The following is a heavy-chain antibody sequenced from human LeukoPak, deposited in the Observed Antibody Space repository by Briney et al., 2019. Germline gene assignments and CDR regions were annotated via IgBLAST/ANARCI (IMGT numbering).Heavy chain of an antibody. Sequence: PGGSLRLSCAASGFTFSDYYMSWIRQAPGKGLEWVSYISSSGSTIYYADSVRGRFTISRDNAKNSLYLQMNSLRAEDTAVYYCARGPNGHGYNYYYYGMDVWGKGPRSPSPQ. CDR2: ISSSGSTI. J-gene: IGHJ6*01. D-gene: IGHD5-18*01. CDR3: ARGPNGHGYNYYYYGMDV. V-gene: IGHV3-11*01. CDR1: GFTFSDYY.